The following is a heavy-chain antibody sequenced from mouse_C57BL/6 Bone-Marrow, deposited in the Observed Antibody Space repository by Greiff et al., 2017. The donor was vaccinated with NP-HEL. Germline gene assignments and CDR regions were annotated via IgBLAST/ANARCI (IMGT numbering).Heavy chain of an antibody. Sequence: VKLMESGAELVRPGASVTLSCKASGYTFTDYEMHWVKQTPVHGLEWIGAIDPETGGTAYNQKFKGKAILTADKSSSTAYMELRSLTSEDSAVYYCFYYGSRGYWGQGTTLTVSS. J-gene: IGHJ2*01. CDR1: GYTFTDYE. CDR3: FYYGSRGY. V-gene: IGHV1-15*01. D-gene: IGHD1-1*01. CDR2: IDPETGGT.